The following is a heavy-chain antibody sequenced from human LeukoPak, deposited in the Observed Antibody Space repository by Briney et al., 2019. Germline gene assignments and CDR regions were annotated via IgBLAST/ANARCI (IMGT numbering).Heavy chain of an antibody. CDR2: ISYDGSNK. D-gene: IGHD6-19*01. CDR1: GFTFSSYG. V-gene: IGHV3-30*18. J-gene: IGHJ4*02. CDR3: AKDRRGSVAGATFNY. Sequence: PGGSLRLSCAASGFTFSSYGMHWVRQAPGKGLEWVAVISYDGSNKYYADSVKGRFTISRDNSKNTLYLQMNSLRAEDTAVYYCAKDRRGSVAGATFNYWGQGTLVTVSS.